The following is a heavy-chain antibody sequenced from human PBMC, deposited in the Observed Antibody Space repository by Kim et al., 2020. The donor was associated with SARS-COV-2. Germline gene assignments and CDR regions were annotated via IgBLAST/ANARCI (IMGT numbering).Heavy chain of an antibody. CDR2: IYWDDDK. CDR1: GFSASTSGVG. J-gene: IGHJ5*02. CDR3: AYTSRYNWFDP. Sequence: SGPTLVKATQTLTLTCTFSGFSASTSGVGVGWIRQPPGKALEWLALIYWDDDKRYSPSLKSRLTITKDTSKNQVVLTMTNVDAVDTATYYCAYTSRYNWFDPWGQGTLVTVSS. D-gene: IGHD6-13*01. V-gene: IGHV2-5*02.